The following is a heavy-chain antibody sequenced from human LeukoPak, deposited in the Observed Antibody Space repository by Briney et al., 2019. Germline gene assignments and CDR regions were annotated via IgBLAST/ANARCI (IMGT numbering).Heavy chain of an antibody. CDR3: ARGVDTAMDTPNYYYYMDV. J-gene: IGHJ6*03. CDR1: GYTFTSYD. Sequence: GASVKVSCKASGYTFTSYDINWVRQATGQGLEWMGWMNPNSGNTGYAQKFQGRVTITRNTSISTAYMELSSLRSEDTAVYYCARGVDTAMDTPNYYYYMDVWGKGTTVTVSS. V-gene: IGHV1-8*03. D-gene: IGHD5-18*01. CDR2: MNPNSGNT.